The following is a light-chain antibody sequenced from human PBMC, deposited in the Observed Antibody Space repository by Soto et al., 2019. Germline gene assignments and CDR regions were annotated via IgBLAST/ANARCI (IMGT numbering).Light chain of an antibody. CDR2: GHT. V-gene: IGLV1-40*01. J-gene: IGLJ3*02. CDR3: QSFDSRLSGWV. Sequence: QAVVTQPPSVSGAPGQRVTISCTGSSSNIGAGYDVHWYQHLPGTAPKLLIYGHTNRPSGVPDRFSGSKSDTSASLAITGLQAEDEADYYCQSFDSRLSGWVFGGGTKLTVL. CDR1: SSNIGAGYD.